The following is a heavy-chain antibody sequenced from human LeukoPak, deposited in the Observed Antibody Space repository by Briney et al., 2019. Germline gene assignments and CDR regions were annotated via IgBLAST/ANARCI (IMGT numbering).Heavy chain of an antibody. D-gene: IGHD2-2*01. CDR1: GYTFTSYG. CDR3: ARADLDIVVVPAARDYYYGMDV. CDR2: IGAYNGNT. V-gene: IGHV1-18*04. J-gene: IGHJ6*04. Sequence: GASVKVSCKASGYTFTSYGISWVRQAPGQGLEWMGWIGAYNGNTNYAQKLQGRVTMTTDTSTSTAYMELRSLRSDDTAVYYCARADLDIVVVPAARDYYYGMDVWGKGTTVTVSS.